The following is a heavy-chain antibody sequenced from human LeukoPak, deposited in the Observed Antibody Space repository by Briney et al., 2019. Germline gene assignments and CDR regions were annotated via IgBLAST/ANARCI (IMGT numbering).Heavy chain of an antibody. CDR2: INHSGRT. V-gene: IGHV4-34*01. J-gene: IGHJ4*02. D-gene: IGHD5-24*01. Sequence: PSETLSLTCAVYGGSFSGYYWNWISQPPGKGLEWIGEINHSGRTKYNPSLKSRVTISVDTSKNQFSLILSSVTAADTAVYYCARGQFQRDYWGQGTLVTVSS. CDR1: GGSFSGYY. CDR3: ARGQFQRDY.